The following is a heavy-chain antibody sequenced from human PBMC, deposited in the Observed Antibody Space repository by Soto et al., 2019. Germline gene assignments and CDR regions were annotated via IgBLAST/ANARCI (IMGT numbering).Heavy chain of an antibody. J-gene: IGHJ4*02. V-gene: IGHV1-69*04. D-gene: IGHD3-10*01. CDR3: ARDLAYYGSGSYYNPFYY. Sequence: PSGKDCYKDSGGNCISFAISWLRKTPGKGLEWMGRIIPILGIANYAQKFQGRVTITADKSTSTAYMELSSLRSEDTAVYYCARDLAYYGSGSYYNPFYYWGQGTLVTVSS. CDR2: IIPILGIA. CDR1: GGNCISFA.